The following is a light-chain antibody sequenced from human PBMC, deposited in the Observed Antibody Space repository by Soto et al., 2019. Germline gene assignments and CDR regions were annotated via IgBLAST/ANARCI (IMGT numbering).Light chain of an antibody. CDR3: QQYGSSPPYT. CDR2: GAS. V-gene: IGKV3-20*01. CDR1: HSVSSSY. Sequence: EIVLTQSPGTLSLSPGVRATLSCRASHSVSSSYIAWYQQKPGQAPRLLIYGASSRATGIPDRFSGSGSGTDFTLTISRLEPEDFAVYYCQQYGSSPPYTFGQGTKLEIK. J-gene: IGKJ2*01.